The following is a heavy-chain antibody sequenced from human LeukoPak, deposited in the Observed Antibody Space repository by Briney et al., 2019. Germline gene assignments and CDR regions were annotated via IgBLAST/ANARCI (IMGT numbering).Heavy chain of an antibody. V-gene: IGHV3-7*01. Sequence: PGGSLRLSCTASGFTFGDYAMSWVRQAPGKGLEWVANIKQDGSEKYYVDSVKGRFTISRDNAKNSLYLQMNSLRAEDTAVYYCARDGVLYSSSGDWFDPWGQGTLVTVSS. D-gene: IGHD6-13*01. CDR3: ARDGVLYSSSGDWFDP. J-gene: IGHJ5*02. CDR2: IKQDGSEK. CDR1: GFTFGDYA.